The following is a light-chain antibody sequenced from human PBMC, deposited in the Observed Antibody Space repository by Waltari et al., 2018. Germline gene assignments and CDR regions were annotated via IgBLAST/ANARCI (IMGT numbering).Light chain of an antibody. CDR1: QTVRTTY. J-gene: IGKJ4*01. V-gene: IGKV3-20*01. CDR2: DTS. CDR3: QQYDISPLT. Sequence: EIVLTQSPGTLSLSPGERATLSCRASQTVRTTYFAWYQQKPGQPPPLLIYDTSSRATGIPDRFSGSGSGTDFSLTISSLEPEDFAVYYCQQYDISPLTFGGGTKVETK.